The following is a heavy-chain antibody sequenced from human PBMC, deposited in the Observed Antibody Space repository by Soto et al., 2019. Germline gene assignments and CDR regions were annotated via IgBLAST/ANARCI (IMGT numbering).Heavy chain of an antibody. CDR3: ATDYDDFLAYFDY. CDR2: IKQDGSEK. D-gene: IGHD4-17*01. V-gene: IGHV3-7*01. J-gene: IGHJ4*02. Sequence: GGSLRLSCAASGFTFSSYWMNWVRQAPGKGLEWVANIKQDGSEKYYVDSVKGRITISRDNAKNSLYLQMNSLRAEDTAVYYCATDYDDFLAYFDYWGQGTLVTVSS. CDR1: GFTFSSYW.